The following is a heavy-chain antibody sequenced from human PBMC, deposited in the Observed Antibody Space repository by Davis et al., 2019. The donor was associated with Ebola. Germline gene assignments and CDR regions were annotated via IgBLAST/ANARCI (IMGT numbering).Heavy chain of an antibody. CDR2: ISRGGKTI. J-gene: IGHJ4*02. V-gene: IGHV3-48*03. CDR3: ARDSLRDGYPELDY. Sequence: GESLKISCAASGFTFSDYTMNWVRQAPGKGLEWISYISRGGKTIYYADSVKGRFTLSRDNAKDSLYLQMNSLRAEDTAVYYCARDSLRDGYPELDYWGQGTLVTVSS. D-gene: IGHD5-24*01. CDR1: GFTFSDYT.